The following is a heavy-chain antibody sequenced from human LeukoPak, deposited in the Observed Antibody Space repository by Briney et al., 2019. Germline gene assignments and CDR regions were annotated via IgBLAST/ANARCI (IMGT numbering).Heavy chain of an antibody. D-gene: IGHD3-10*01. J-gene: IGHJ4*02. Sequence: GGSLRLSCAASGFSFSSYGMHWVRQAPGKGLEWVAVIAYDGNNKFYGDSVKGRFTISRDNSKNTLYLQMNSLRAEDTVVYYCAKGIYSSGSYSHFDYWGQGTLVTVSS. CDR3: AKGIYSSGSYSHFDY. CDR2: IAYDGNNK. CDR1: GFSFSSYG. V-gene: IGHV3-30*18.